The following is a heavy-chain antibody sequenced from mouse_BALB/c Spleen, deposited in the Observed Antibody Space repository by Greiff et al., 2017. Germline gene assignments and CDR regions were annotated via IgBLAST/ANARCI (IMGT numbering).Heavy chain of an antibody. J-gene: IGHJ3*01. Sequence: VQLKESGPGLVAPSQSLSITCTVSGFSLTSYGVHWVRQPPGKGLEWLGVIWAGGSTNYNSALMSRLSISKDNSKSQVFLKMNSLQTDDTAMYYCARELRRGFAYWGQGTLVTVSA. CDR1: GFSLTSYG. D-gene: IGHD2-4*01. CDR3: ARELRRGFAY. V-gene: IGHV2-9*02. CDR2: IWAGGST.